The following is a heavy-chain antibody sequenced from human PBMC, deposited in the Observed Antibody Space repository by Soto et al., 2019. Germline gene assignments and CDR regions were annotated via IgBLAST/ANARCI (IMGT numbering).Heavy chain of an antibody. CDR1: GFSLSTYS. J-gene: IGHJ4*02. CDR3: ARDLTTAAGAFDY. D-gene: IGHD6-13*01. Sequence: GGSLRLSCAASGFSLSTYSMNWVRQAPGKGLEWVSSISSSSNNIYYADSVKGRFTISRDNAKNSLFLQVHSLRDEDTAVYFCARDLTTAAGAFDYWGQGTLVTVSS. V-gene: IGHV3-21*01. CDR2: ISSSSNNI.